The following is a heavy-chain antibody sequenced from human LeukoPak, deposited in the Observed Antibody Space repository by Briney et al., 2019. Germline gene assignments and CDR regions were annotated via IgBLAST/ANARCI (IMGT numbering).Heavy chain of an antibody. D-gene: IGHD3-3*01. J-gene: IGHJ4*02. CDR2: IYSGGNT. CDR3: ARNGITIFGVVIILGPPDY. Sequence: ETLSLTCTVSGGSISSSSYYWDWIRQSPGKGLEWVSVIYSGGNTYYADSVKGRFTISRDNSKNTLYLQMNSLRAEDTAVYYCARNGITIFGVVIILGPPDYWGQGTLVTVSS. CDR1: GGSISSSSYY. V-gene: IGHV3-66*02.